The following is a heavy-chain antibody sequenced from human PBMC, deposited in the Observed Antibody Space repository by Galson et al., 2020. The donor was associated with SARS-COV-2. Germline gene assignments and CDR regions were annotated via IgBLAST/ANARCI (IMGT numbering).Heavy chain of an antibody. J-gene: IGHJ5*02. D-gene: IGHD3-3*01. CDR1: GFTFSSYG. Sequence: GGSLRLSCAASGFTFSSYGMHWVRQAPGKGLEWVAVIWYDGSNKYYADSVKGRFTISRDNSKNTLYLQMNSLRAEDTAVYYCARDQTAIFGVVIRSNWYDPWGQGTLVTVSS. V-gene: IGHV3-33*01. CDR3: ARDQTAIFGVVIRSNWYDP. CDR2: IWYDGSNK.